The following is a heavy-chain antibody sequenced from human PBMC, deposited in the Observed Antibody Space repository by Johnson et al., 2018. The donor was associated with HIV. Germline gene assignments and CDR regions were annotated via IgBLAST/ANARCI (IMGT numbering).Heavy chain of an antibody. J-gene: IGHJ3*02. V-gene: IGHV3-23*04. CDR3: ARGLASSRHDAFDI. CDR2: ISGSGTDT. D-gene: IGHD6-13*01. CDR1: GFSFSPYA. Sequence: VQLVESGGGVVQPGGSLRLSCAASGFSFSPYAMTWVRQAPGKGLEWVSTISGSGTDTYYADSVKGRFTISRDNSENTLYLQMNSLRAEDTAVYYCARGLASSRHDAFDIWGQGTMVTVSS.